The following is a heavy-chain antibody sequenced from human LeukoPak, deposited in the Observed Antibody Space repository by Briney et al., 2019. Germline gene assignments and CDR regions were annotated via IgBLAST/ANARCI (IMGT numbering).Heavy chain of an antibody. V-gene: IGHV3-23*01. CDR1: GFTFRSYD. J-gene: IGHJ6*03. CDR3: ARGGDFWSGYSRGYYMDV. D-gene: IGHD3-3*01. CDR2: ISGVGGDT. Sequence: GGSLRLSCEASGFTFRSYDMSWVRQAPGKGLEWVSAISGVGGDTYYADSVKGRFTISRDNSKNTLYLQMSSLRAEDTAVYYCARGGDFWSGYSRGYYMDVWGKGTTVTVSS.